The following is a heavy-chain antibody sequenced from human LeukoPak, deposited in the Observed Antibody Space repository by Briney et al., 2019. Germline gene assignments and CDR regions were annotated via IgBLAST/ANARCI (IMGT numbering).Heavy chain of an antibody. CDR1: GYTFTSYY. CDR2: INPSGGST. D-gene: IGHD6-13*01. Sequence: ASVKVSCKASGYTFTSYYMQWVRQAPGQGLEWMGIINPSGGSTTYAQKFQGRVTMTRDTSTSTVYMELSSLRSEDTALYYCAVAAAGTEEIDFDYWGQGTLVTVSS. V-gene: IGHV1-46*01. CDR3: AVAAAGTEEIDFDY. J-gene: IGHJ4*02.